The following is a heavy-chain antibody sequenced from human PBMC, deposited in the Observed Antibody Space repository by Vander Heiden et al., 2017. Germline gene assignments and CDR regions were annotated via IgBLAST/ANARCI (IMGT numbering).Heavy chain of an antibody. V-gene: IGHV3-74*01. Sequence: EVRLAEPGGGLVQPGWYLELSCAVAGVTFSNYWMHWVRQGPGQGLVWVSRINGDGSSTNYADSGKGRFTNSRDNDKNTRYLQMNNLRVEDTAIYYSARDRYDFNWFDPWGQGVLVTVSS. CDR3: ARDRYDFNWFDP. CDR2: INGDGSST. D-gene: IGHD5-12*01. CDR1: GVTFSNYW. J-gene: IGHJ5*02.